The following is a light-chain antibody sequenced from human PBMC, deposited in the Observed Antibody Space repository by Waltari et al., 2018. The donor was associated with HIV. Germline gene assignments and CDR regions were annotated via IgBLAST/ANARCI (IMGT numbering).Light chain of an antibody. V-gene: IGLV1-51*01. J-gene: IGLJ3*02. CDR2: DNY. CDR3: GTWDSGLSAVV. CDR1: SSNIGSND. Sequence: QSVLTQPPSVSAAPGQRVTIPCSGSSSNIGSNDVSRYQQLPGTAPKLLIFDNYKRPSGIPDRFSGSKSGTSATLGITGLQTGDEADYYCGTWDSGLSAVVFGGGTKLTVL.